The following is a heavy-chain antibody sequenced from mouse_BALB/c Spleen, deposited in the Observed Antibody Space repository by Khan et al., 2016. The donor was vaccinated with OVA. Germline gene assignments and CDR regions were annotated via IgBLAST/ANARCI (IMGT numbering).Heavy chain of an antibody. CDR1: GYTFINYW. CDR2: INPSTGYT. CDR3: ARRGLRWDFDY. D-gene: IGHD1-1*01. Sequence: XVQLQQSGAELAKLGASVKMSCKASGYTFINYWILWVKQRPGQGLEWIGYINPSTGYTEYNQNFKDKATLTADKSSSTAYMQLSSLTSEDSAVYYCARRGLRWDFDYWGQGTTLTVSS. V-gene: IGHV1-7*01. J-gene: IGHJ2*01.